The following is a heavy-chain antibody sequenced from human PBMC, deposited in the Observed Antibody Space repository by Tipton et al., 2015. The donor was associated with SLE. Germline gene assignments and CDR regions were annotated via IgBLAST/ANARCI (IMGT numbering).Heavy chain of an antibody. CDR1: GGSISSGGYY. V-gene: IGHV4-31*03. Sequence: TLSLTCNASGGSISSGGYYWSWIRQHPGKGLEWIGYTYYSGSPYYNPSPKSRVTISLDMSKNQFSLRLSSVTAADTAVYYCPIYYHDSTGLHWFDPWGQGTLVTVSS. J-gene: IGHJ5*02. CDR3: PIYYHDSTGLHWFDP. D-gene: IGHD3-22*01. CDR2: TYYSGSP.